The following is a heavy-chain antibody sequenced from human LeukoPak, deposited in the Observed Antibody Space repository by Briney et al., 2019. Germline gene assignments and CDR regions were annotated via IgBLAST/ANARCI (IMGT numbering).Heavy chain of an antibody. J-gene: IGHJ4*02. CDR1: GYTFTTYW. V-gene: IGHV5-51*01. CDR3: ARQAGYCCSTSCSRSELDY. CDR2: IYPGDSDT. D-gene: IGHD2-2*01. Sequence: GESLKISCKGSGYTFTTYWIGWVRQMPGKGLEWMGIIYPGDSDTRYSASFQGQVTISADKSINTAYLQWRSLKASDTAINYCARQAGYCCSTSCSRSELDYGGQGTLVTVSS.